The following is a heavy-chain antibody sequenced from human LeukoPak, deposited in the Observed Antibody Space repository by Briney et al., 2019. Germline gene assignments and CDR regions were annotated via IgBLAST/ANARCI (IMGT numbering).Heavy chain of an antibody. V-gene: IGHV1-46*01. D-gene: IGHD6-13*01. CDR2: IIPSGGST. J-gene: IGHJ4*02. CDR3: ARVLGGAAAGTELNLSY. CDR1: GYTFTSYY. Sequence: ASVTVSCKASGYTFTSYYMHWVRQAPGQGLEWMGIIIPSGGSTSYAQKFQGRVTMTRDTSTSTVYMELSSLRSEDTAVYYCARVLGGAAAGTELNLSYWGQGTLVTVSS.